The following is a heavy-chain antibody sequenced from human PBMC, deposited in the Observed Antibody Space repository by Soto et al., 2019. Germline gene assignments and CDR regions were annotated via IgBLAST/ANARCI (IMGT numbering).Heavy chain of an antibody. CDR1: GGSINTATHS. CDR3: ARGGGVTTTGDDY. CDR2: IYHSGST. J-gene: IGHJ4*02. Sequence: QLQLQESGSGLVKPSQTLSLTCAVSGGSINTATHSWSWIRQPPGKGLEWIGYIYHSGSTYYNPSLKSRVTISIDKSNIPFPLRLSSVTAADTAVYYCARGGGVTTTGDDYWGQGILVTVSS. D-gene: IGHD4-4*01. V-gene: IGHV4-30-2*01.